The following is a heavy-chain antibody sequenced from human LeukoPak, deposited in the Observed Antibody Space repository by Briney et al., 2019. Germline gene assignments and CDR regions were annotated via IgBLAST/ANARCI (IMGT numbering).Heavy chain of an antibody. CDR3: AFVPWTTVTTIDY. CDR1: GFTFSSYS. D-gene: IGHD4-17*01. CDR2: ISSSSSAI. J-gene: IGHJ4*02. V-gene: IGHV3-48*02. Sequence: GGSLRLSCAASGFTFSSYSMNWVRQAPGKGLEWVSYISSSSSAIYYADSVKGRFTISRDNAKNSLYLQMNSLRDEDTAVYYCAFVPWTTVTTIDYWGQGTLVTVSS.